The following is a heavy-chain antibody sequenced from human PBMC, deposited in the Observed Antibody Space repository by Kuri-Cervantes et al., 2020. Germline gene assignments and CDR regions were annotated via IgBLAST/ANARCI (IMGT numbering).Heavy chain of an antibody. CDR1: GGSISSSSYY. CDR2: IYYSGST. J-gene: IGHJ6*02. V-gene: IGHV4-39*01. D-gene: IGHD2-2*01. CDR3: ARGSKYCSSTSCYFRAYYYYYGMDV. Sequence: SETLSLTCTVSGGSISSSSYYWGWIRQPPGKGLEWIGSIYYSGSTYYNPSLKSRVTISVDTSKNQFSLKLSSVTAADTAVYYCARGSKYCSSTSCYFRAYYYYYGMDVWGQGTTVTVSS.